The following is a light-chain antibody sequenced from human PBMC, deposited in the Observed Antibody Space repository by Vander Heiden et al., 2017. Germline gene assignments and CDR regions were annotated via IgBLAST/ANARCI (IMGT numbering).Light chain of an antibody. Sequence: EIVLTQSPGTLSLSPGERATLSCRASQSISSSYLAWYQQKPGQAPWLLIYGASSRATGIPDRFSGSGSGTDFTLTISRLEPEDFAVYYCQHYGSSQYTFGQGTKLEIK. CDR3: QHYGSSQYT. CDR1: QSISSSY. CDR2: GAS. V-gene: IGKV3-20*01. J-gene: IGKJ2*01.